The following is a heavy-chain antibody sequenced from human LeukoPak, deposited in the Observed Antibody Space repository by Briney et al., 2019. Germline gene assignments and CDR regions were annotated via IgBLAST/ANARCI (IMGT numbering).Heavy chain of an antibody. Sequence: GGSLRLSCAASGFTFSSYWMHWVRQAPGKGLVWVSRISTEGGNTAYADSVKGRFTVSRDNGRNTLYLQMNNLRAKDTAVYYCARDSYNNVDQWGQGTLVTVSS. V-gene: IGHV3-74*01. CDR1: GFTFSSYW. CDR3: ARDSYNNVDQ. J-gene: IGHJ1*01. D-gene: IGHD5-24*01. CDR2: ISTEGGNT.